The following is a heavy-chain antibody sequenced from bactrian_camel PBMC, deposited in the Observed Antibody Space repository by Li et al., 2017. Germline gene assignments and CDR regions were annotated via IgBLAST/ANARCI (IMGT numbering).Heavy chain of an antibody. CDR2: VDSDGIT. Sequence: HVQLVESGGGLVQPGGSLRLSCAAYGYTVSTYCMGWFRQAPGKEREGVAGVDSDGITVYADSVKGRFTISQDNAKNTLYLQMNNLKPEDTAMYYCAAGPLAACGGWWDGGFNSWGQGTQVTVS. V-gene: IGHV3S6*01. CDR3: AAGPLAACGGWWDGGFNS. J-gene: IGHJ6*01. D-gene: IGHD7*01. CDR1: GYTVSTYC.